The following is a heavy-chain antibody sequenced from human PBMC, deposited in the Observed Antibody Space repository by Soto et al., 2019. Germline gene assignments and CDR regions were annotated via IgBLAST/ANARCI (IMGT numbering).Heavy chain of an antibody. J-gene: IGHJ4*02. Sequence: SETLSLTCNVSGVSISSGGYYWSWIRQHPGKGLEWIGYIYYNGNTYYNPSLESRTTISRDTSKNQFSLKVTSVSAADTAVYYCARGEPYGDFGYWGQGTLVTVSS. D-gene: IGHD3-16*01. CDR3: ARGEPYGDFGY. CDR2: IYYNGNT. CDR1: GVSISSGGYY. V-gene: IGHV4-31*03.